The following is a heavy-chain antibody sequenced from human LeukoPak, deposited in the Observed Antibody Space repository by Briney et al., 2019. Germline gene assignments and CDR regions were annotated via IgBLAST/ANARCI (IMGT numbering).Heavy chain of an antibody. CDR2: INPNSGGT. J-gene: IGHJ6*02. CDR1: GYTFTGYY. CDR3: ARGLGEAADLRSGPDGMDV. D-gene: IGHD6-13*01. Sequence: ASVKVSCKASGYTFTGYYMHWVRQAPGQGLEWMGRINPNSGGTNYAQKFQGRVTMTRDTSISTAYMELSRLRSDDTAVYYCARGLGEAADLRSGPDGMDVWGQGTTVTVSS. V-gene: IGHV1-2*06.